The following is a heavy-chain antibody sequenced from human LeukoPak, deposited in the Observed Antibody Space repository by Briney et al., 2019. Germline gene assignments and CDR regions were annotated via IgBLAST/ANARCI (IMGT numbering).Heavy chain of an antibody. D-gene: IGHD3-22*01. Sequence: GGSLRLSCAASGFTFSYYGMHWVRQAPGKGLEWVAVAYHDGWRGVSDKYYVDSVKGRFTVSRDNSKNTLYLQMSSLSTEDTAVYYCATGSGYYYDHWGQGTLVTVSS. J-gene: IGHJ4*02. CDR1: GFTFSYYG. V-gene: IGHV3-33*01. CDR2: AYHDGWRGVSDK. CDR3: ATGSGYYYDH.